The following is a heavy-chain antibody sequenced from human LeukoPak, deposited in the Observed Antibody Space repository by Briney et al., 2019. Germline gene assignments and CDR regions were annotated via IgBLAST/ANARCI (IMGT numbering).Heavy chain of an antibody. CDR2: ITHSGST. Sequence: SETLSLTCAVYGGSFSVYYWNWIRQSPGKGLEWIGEITHSGSTNYNPSLKSRVTISVDTSKNQLSLKLSSVSAADTAVYYCGRLFGSGNYYSQYYFDYWGQGTLVTVSS. D-gene: IGHD3-10*01. J-gene: IGHJ4*02. CDR1: GGSFSVYY. CDR3: GRLFGSGNYYSQYYFDY. V-gene: IGHV4-34*01.